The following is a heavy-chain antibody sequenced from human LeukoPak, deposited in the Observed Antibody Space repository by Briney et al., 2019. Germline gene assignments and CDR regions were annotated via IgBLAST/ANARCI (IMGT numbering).Heavy chain of an antibody. Sequence: ASVKVSCKASGYTFTGYYMHWVRQAPGQGLEWMGWINPNSGGTNYAQKFQGRVTMTRGTSISTAYMELSRLRSDDTAVYYCARDRQLLWFGELSHYYFDYWGQGTLVTVSS. CDR3: ARDRQLLWFGELSHYYFDY. CDR2: INPNSGGT. J-gene: IGHJ4*02. CDR1: GYTFTGYY. D-gene: IGHD3-10*01. V-gene: IGHV1-2*02.